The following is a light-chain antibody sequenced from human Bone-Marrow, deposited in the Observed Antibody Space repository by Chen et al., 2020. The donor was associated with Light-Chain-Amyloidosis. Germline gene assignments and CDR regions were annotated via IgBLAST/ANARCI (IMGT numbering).Light chain of an antibody. J-gene: IGLJ3*02. V-gene: IGLV3-21*02. Sequence: SYVLTQPSSVSVAPGQTATIACGGNNIGSTSVHWYQQTPGQAPLLVVYDDSDRPSGIPERVSGSNSGNTATLTSSRVEAGDEADYYCQVWDRSSDRPVFSGGTKLTVL. CDR2: DDS. CDR3: QVWDRSSDRPV. CDR1: NIGSTS.